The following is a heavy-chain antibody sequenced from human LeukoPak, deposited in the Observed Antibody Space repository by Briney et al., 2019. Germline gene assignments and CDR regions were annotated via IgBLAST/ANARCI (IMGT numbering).Heavy chain of an antibody. J-gene: IGHJ4*02. Sequence: GGSLRLSCAASGFTFSSHAMNWVRQAPGKGLEWVSNISGRGGSTYYADSVKGRFTISRDNSKNTLYLQMNSLRAEDTAVYYCAKGATSDLPYYDILTGYYGVPVWGQGTLVTVSS. CDR1: GFTFSSHA. V-gene: IGHV3-23*01. CDR2: ISGRGGST. D-gene: IGHD3-9*01. CDR3: AKGATSDLPYYDILTGYYGVPV.